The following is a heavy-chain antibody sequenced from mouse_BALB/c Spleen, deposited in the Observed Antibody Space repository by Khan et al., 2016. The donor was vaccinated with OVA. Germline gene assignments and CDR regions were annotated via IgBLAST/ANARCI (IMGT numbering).Heavy chain of an antibody. CDR3: TRHRGYYRRNPYFDY. Sequence: EVELVESGGGLVRPGGSLKLSCAASGFSFSSYSMSWVRQTPEKRLEWVATISSGGSYTYYPDSVKGRFTISRDNAKNTLYLQMSSLKSEDTAMYYCTRHRGYYRRNPYFDYWGQGT. CDR2: ISSGGSYT. V-gene: IGHV5-6-4*01. D-gene: IGHD1-1*01. CDR1: GFSFSSYS. J-gene: IGHJ2*01.